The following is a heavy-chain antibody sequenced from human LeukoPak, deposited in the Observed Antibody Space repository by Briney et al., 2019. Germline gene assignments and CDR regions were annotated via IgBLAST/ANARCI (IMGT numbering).Heavy chain of an antibody. J-gene: IGHJ4*02. Sequence: SETLSLTCTVSGGSISSYYWNWIRQPPGKGLEWIGYFYYSGSTNYNPSLKSRVTISGDTSKNQFSLKLSSVTAADTAMYYCARGSSSRPYYFDYWGQGTLVTVSS. D-gene: IGHD6-13*01. V-gene: IGHV4-59*01. CDR2: FYYSGST. CDR1: GGSISSYY. CDR3: ARGSSSRPYYFDY.